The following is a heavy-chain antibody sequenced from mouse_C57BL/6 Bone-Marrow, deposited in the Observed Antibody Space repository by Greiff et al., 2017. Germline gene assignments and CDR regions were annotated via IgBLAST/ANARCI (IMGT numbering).Heavy chain of an antibody. Sequence: QVQLQQSGPELVRPGASVKISCKAPGYTFTSHWLQWVRQRPGKGLEWIGEIFPGSGSTYYNEKFKGKATLTVDTSSSTAYMQLSRLTSEDSVVYCCARSDCYDVRFAYWGQGNLVTVSA. CDR2: IFPGSGST. V-gene: IGHV1-56*01. CDR1: GYTFTSHW. CDR3: ARSDCYDVRFAY. J-gene: IGHJ3*01. D-gene: IGHD2-12*01.